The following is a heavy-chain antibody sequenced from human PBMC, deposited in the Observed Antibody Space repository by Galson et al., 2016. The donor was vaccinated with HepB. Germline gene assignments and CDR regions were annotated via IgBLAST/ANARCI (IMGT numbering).Heavy chain of an antibody. V-gene: IGHV3-30*18. J-gene: IGHJ6*02. CDR3: AELNYFGLEV. CDR1: GFDFSNYG. CDR2: ISYNGNNI. Sequence: SLRLSCAASGFDFSNYGMHWVRQAPGQGLQWLTLISYNGNNIYYVDSVKGRFTISRDNSRNTLFLQMSSLRTEDTAIYYRAELNYFGLEVWGQGTTVTVSS.